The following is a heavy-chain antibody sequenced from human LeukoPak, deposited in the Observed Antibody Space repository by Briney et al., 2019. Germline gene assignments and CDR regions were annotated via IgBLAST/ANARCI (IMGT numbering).Heavy chain of an antibody. V-gene: IGHV3-21*04. Sequence: GGSLRLSCAASGFTFSSYSMNWVRQAPGKGLEWVSSISSSSSYIYYADSVKGRFTISRDNAKNSLYLQMNSLRAEDTAVYYCAGDSGSYRSPSYWGQGTLVTVSS. CDR3: AGDSGSYRSPSY. J-gene: IGHJ4*02. D-gene: IGHD1-26*01. CDR2: ISSSSSYI. CDR1: GFTFSSYS.